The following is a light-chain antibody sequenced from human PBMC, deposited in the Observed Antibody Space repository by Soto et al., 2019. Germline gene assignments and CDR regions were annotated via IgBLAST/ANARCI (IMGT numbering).Light chain of an antibody. CDR3: SSYTSSSTRV. J-gene: IGLJ2*01. CDR2: DVS. CDR1: SSDVGGYNY. Sequence: QSVLTQPASVSGSPGQSITISCTGTSSDVGGYNYVSWYQQHPGKAPKLMIYDVSNRASGVSNRFSGSKSVNTASLTISGLQAEDEADYYCSSYTSSSTRVFGGGSKLTVL. V-gene: IGLV2-14*01.